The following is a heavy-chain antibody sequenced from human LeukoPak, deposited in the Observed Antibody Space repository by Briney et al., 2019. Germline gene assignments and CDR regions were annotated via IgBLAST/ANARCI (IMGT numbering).Heavy chain of an antibody. CDR2: INHSGST. J-gene: IGHJ3*02. CDR3: AIPGYCSSTSCYVYAFDI. Sequence: GSLRLSCAASGFTVSSNYMSWVRQAPGKGLEWIGEINHSGSTNYNPSLKSRVTISVDTSKNQFSLKLSSVTAADTAVYYCAIPGYCSSTSCYVYAFDIWGQGTMVTVSS. D-gene: IGHD2-2*01. CDR1: GFTVSSNY. V-gene: IGHV4-34*08.